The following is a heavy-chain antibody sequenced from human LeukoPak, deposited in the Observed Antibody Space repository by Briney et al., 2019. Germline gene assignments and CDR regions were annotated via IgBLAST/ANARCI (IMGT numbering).Heavy chain of an antibody. J-gene: IGHJ4*02. Sequence: ASVKVSCKASGGTFRSYAISWVRQAPGQGLEWMGWIDPNSGGTNYTQKFQGRVTMTRDTSISTAYMELSRLRSDDRAVYYCARDVGSGWFILDYWGQGTQVTVSS. CDR3: ARDVGSGWFILDY. CDR1: GGTFRSYA. V-gene: IGHV1-2*02. CDR2: IDPNSGGT. D-gene: IGHD6-19*01.